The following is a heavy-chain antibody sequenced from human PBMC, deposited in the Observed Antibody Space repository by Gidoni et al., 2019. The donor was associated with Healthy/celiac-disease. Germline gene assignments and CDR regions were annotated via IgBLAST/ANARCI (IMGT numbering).Heavy chain of an antibody. CDR1: GYTLTSYA. Sequence: QVQLVQSGAEVKKPGASVKVSCKASGYTLTSYAIHWVRQAPGQRLEWMGWINAGNGNTKYSQKFQGRVTITRDTSASTAYMELSSLRSEDTAVYYCARGDIVVVVAATPAVGMDVWGQGTTVTVSS. J-gene: IGHJ6*02. CDR2: INAGNGNT. V-gene: IGHV1-3*01. CDR3: ARGDIVVVVAATPAVGMDV. D-gene: IGHD2-15*01.